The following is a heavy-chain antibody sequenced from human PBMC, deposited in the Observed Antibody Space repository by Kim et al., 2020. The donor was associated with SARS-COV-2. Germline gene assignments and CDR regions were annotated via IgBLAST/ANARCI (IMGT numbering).Heavy chain of an antibody. V-gene: IGHV4-31*03. J-gene: IGHJ4*02. CDR1: GGSISSGGYY. CDR2: IYYSGST. D-gene: IGHD3-10*01. CDR3: ARGEITMVRGVNFDY. Sequence: SETLSLTCTVSGGSISSGGYYWSWIRQHPGKGLEWIGYIYYSGSTYYNPSLKSRVTISVDTSKNQFSLKLSSVTAADTVVYYCARGEITMVRGVNFDYWGQGTLVTVSS.